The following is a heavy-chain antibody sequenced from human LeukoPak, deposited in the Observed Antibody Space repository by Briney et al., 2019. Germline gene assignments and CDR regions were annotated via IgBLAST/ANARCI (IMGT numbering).Heavy chain of an antibody. J-gene: IGHJ3*02. Sequence: SETLSLTGSVSGGSISGYYWSWIRQHPGKGLEWIGYIYYSGSTYYNPSLKSRVTISVDTSKNQFSLKLSSVTAADTAVYYCASGVRAFDIWGQGTMVTVSS. CDR1: GGSISGYY. D-gene: IGHD3-16*01. V-gene: IGHV4-31*03. CDR3: ASGVRAFDI. CDR2: IYYSGST.